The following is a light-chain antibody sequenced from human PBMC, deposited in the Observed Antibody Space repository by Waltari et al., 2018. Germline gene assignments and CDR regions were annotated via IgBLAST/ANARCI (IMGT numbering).Light chain of an antibody. Sequence: QSALIQPRAVCRYPGQSIIISCTGASSDVGAYDSVSWYQQHPGKAPPLIIYDFNNRPSGVPDRFSGSKSGNTASLTISGLQAEDEADYYCSSYAGNYANYVFGTGTKLT. CDR1: SSDVGAYDS. V-gene: IGLV2-11*01. CDR2: DFN. J-gene: IGLJ1*01. CDR3: SSYAGNYANYV.